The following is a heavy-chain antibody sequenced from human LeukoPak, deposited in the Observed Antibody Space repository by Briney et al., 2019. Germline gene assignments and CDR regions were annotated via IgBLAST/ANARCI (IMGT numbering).Heavy chain of an antibody. CDR1: GFTVRSNY. J-gene: IGHJ4*02. CDR3: AKRDYYDSSGHSPLFDY. CDR2: ISGSGGTT. Sequence: GGSLRLSCAASGFTVRSNYMSWVRQAPGKGLECVSGISGSGGTTYYADSVKGRFTISRDNSKNTLYLQMNSLRAEDTAVYYCAKRDYYDSSGHSPLFDYWGQGTLVTVSS. D-gene: IGHD3-22*01. V-gene: IGHV3-23*01.